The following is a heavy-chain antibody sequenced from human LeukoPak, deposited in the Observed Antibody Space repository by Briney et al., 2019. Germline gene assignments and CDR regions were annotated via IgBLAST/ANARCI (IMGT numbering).Heavy chain of an antibody. D-gene: IGHD1-1*01. CDR2: ISGDSTCI. CDR1: GFTFASYS. Sequence: GGSLRLSCAASGFTFASYSMNWVRQAPGKGLEWVSSISGDSTCIYNAGSVKGRFTISRDNAQASLYLQMISLRADDTAVYYCARVSGRLERQSDLDYWGQGTLVIVSS. CDR3: ARVSGRLERQSDLDY. J-gene: IGHJ4*02. V-gene: IGHV3-21*01.